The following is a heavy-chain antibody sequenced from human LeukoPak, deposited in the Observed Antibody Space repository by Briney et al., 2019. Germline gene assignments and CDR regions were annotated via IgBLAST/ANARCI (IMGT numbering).Heavy chain of an antibody. D-gene: IGHD5-24*01. CDR1: GFKFADYD. CDR2: IRNTVYGGTI. CDR3: SRSTWRYTMDV. V-gene: IGHV3-49*03. Sequence: PGGSLRLSCSVSGFKFADYDMSWLRQAPGKGLECVGFIRNTVYGGTIKYAAAVKGRFTISRDDSKSIAYLQMNSLQSEDTAVYFCSRSTWRYTMDVWGQGTTVTVS. J-gene: IGHJ6*02.